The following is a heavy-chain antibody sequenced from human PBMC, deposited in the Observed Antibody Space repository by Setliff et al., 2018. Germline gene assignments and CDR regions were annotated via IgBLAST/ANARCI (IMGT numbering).Heavy chain of an antibody. Sequence: ASVKVSCKASGYTFTSYGISWVRQAPGQGLEWMGYISAYNGHTNYAEKVQGRIAMTTDTSTNTAYMELRNLRSDDTAVYYCARDTPPRYTGYNDGWAPFDFWGQGTLVTVSS. CDR3: ARDTPPRYTGYNDGWAPFDF. J-gene: IGHJ4*02. CDR1: GYTFTSYG. D-gene: IGHD1-1*01. V-gene: IGHV1-18*01. CDR2: ISAYNGHT.